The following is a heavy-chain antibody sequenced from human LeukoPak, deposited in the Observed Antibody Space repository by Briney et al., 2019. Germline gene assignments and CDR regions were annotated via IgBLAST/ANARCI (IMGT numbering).Heavy chain of an antibody. CDR2: INPSGGST. V-gene: IGHV1-46*01. Sequence: GASVKVSCKASGYTFTSYYIHWVRQAPGQGLEWMGIINPSGGSTSYAQKFQGRVTMTRDTSTSTVYMELSSLRSEDTAVYYCARAYYDSSGYEPLDPWGQGTLVTVSS. CDR1: GYTFTSYY. J-gene: IGHJ5*02. CDR3: ARAYYDSSGYEPLDP. D-gene: IGHD3-22*01.